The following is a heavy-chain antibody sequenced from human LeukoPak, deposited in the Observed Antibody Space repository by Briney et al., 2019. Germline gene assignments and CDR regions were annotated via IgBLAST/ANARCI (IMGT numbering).Heavy chain of an antibody. J-gene: IGHJ4*02. Sequence: PSETLSLTCTVSGGSISSGGYYWSWIRQHPRKGLEWIGYIYYSGSTYYNPSLKSRVTISVDTSKNQFSLKLSSVTAADTAVYYCARRGYGSGSYYEGTFDYWGQGTLVTVSS. D-gene: IGHD3-10*01. CDR2: IYYSGST. CDR3: ARRGYGSGSYYEGTFDY. V-gene: IGHV4-31*03. CDR1: GGSISSGGYY.